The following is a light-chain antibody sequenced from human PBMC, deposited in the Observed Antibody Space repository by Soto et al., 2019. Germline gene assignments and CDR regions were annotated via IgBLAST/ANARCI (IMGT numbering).Light chain of an antibody. CDR2: RDT. CDR1: NIGSKN. V-gene: IGLV3-9*01. J-gene: IGLJ3*02. CDR3: QVWDSSTVV. Sequence: SYELTQPLSVSVALGQTARITCGGNNIGSKNVHWYQLNPGQAPVLVIYRDTNRPSGIPERFSGSNSGNTATLAISGAQVGDDADSYCQVWDSSTVVFGGGTKVTVL.